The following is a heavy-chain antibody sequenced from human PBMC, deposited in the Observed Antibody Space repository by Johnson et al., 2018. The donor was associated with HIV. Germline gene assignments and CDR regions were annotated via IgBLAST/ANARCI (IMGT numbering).Heavy chain of an antibody. CDR1: GFTVSTYY. Sequence: VQLVESGGGLVQPGGSLRLSCAASGFTVSTYYMNWVRQAPGKGLEWVSVIYSGGNTYYADSVKVRFTIYRDNSKNTLYLKMNSLTADDTAVYYWSRSRGGELSLYTYGSYVFDIWGQGTMVTVSS. J-gene: IGHJ3*02. CDR3: SRSRGGELSLYTYGSYVFDI. D-gene: IGHD3-16*02. V-gene: IGHV3-66*01. CDR2: IYSGGNT.